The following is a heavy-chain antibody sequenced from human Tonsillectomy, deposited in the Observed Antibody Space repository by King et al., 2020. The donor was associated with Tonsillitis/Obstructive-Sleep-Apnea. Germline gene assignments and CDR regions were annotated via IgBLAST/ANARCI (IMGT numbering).Heavy chain of an antibody. J-gene: IGHJ4*02. CDR2: MNQDGSAK. CDR3: VRDLGDGEF. CDR1: GFTFSSYW. D-gene: IGHD3-16*01. V-gene: IGHV3-7*04. Sequence: VQLVESGGGLVQPGGSLRLSCAASGFTFSSYWMSWVRQAPGKGLEWVANMNQDGSAKNYVGSVKGRFTISRDNAKNSLYLQMNSLRVEDTAVYYCVRDLGDGEFWGQGTLVTVSS.